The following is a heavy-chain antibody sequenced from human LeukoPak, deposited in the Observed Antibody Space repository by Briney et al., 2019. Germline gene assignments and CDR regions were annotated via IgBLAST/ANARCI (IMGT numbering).Heavy chain of an antibody. V-gene: IGHV4-34*01. Sequence: SETLSLTCAVYGGSFSGYYRSWIRQPPGKGLEWIGEINHSGSTNYNPSLKSRVTISVDTSKNQFSLKLSSVTAADTAVYYCARSRKQLWLNNAFDIWGQGTMVTVSS. CDR2: INHSGST. CDR1: GGSFSGYY. D-gene: IGHD5-18*01. J-gene: IGHJ3*02. CDR3: ARSRKQLWLNNAFDI.